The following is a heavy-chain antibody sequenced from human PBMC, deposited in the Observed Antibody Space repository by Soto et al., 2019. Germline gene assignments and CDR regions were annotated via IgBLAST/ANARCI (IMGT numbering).Heavy chain of an antibody. Sequence: QLQLQESGPGLVKPSETLSLTCTVSGGSISSSSYYWGWIRQPPGKGLEWIGSIYYSGSTYYNPSLKSRVTISVDTSNDQFSLKLISVTAADTAVYYFARHRERIYYFDYWGQGTLVTVSS. CDR1: GGSISSSSYY. CDR2: IYYSGST. D-gene: IGHD1-26*01. J-gene: IGHJ4*02. CDR3: ARHRERIYYFDY. V-gene: IGHV4-39*01.